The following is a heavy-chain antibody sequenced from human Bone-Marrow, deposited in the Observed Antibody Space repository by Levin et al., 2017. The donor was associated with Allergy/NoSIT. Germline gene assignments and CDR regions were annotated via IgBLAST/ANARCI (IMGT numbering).Heavy chain of an antibody. CDR2: INPGSAYI. CDR3: ARVACGTGGCSVHFYYMDV. D-gene: IGHD2-8*02. V-gene: IGHV3-21*01. CDR1: GFTFTSYT. J-gene: IGHJ6*03. Sequence: KTGGSLRLSCAASGFTFTSYTINWVRQAPGKGLEWVSSINPGSAYIYYADSVKGRFTVSRDNAKNSLYLQMNSLRAEDTAIYYCARVACGTGGCSVHFYYMDVWGNGTTVTVSS.